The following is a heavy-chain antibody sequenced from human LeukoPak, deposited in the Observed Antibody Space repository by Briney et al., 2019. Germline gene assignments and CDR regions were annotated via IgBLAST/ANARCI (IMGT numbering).Heavy chain of an antibody. CDR1: GFTFSCYG. V-gene: IGHV3-30*18. Sequence: GRSLRLSCAASGFTFSCYGMHWVRQAPGKGLEWVAVISYDGSNKYYADSVKGRFTISRDNSKNTLYLQMNSLRAEDTAVYYCAKGPEGRYFDWLLGMDYWGQGTLVTVSS. CDR2: ISYDGSNK. D-gene: IGHD3-9*01. CDR3: AKGPEGRYFDWLLGMDY. J-gene: IGHJ4*02.